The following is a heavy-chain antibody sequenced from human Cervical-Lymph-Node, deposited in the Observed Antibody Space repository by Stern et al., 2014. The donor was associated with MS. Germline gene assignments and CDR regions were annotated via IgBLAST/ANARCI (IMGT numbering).Heavy chain of an antibody. V-gene: IGHV3-21*01. CDR2: ISSSSTYM. D-gene: IGHD2-2*01. Sequence: EVQLVESGGGLVKPGGSLRLSCAASGFNLSSYAMNWVRQAPGKGLEGVSSISSSSTYMYHADSVKGRFTISRDNAKNSLYLQMKSLRAEDTGVYYCASSIVVVPAAENKGFDPWGQGTLVTVSS. CDR1: GFNLSSYA. CDR3: ASSIVVVPAAENKGFDP. J-gene: IGHJ5*02.